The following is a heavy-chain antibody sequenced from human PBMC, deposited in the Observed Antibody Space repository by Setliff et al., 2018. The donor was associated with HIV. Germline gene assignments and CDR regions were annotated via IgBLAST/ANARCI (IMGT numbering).Heavy chain of an antibody. Sequence: SETLSLTRAVYGGSFSGYYWSWIRQPPGKGLEWIGEINHSGSTNYNPSLKSRVTISVDTSKNQFSLKLSSVTAADTAVYYCARGILTYHFDYWGQGTLVTVS. J-gene: IGHJ4*02. D-gene: IGHD3-9*01. CDR1: GGSFSGYY. CDR3: ARGILTYHFDY. CDR2: INHSGST. V-gene: IGHV4-34*01.